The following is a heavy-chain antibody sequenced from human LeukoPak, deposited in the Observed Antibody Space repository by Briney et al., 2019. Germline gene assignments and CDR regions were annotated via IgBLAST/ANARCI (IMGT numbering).Heavy chain of an antibody. CDR2: INSDGSTT. D-gene: IGHD2-21*01. CDR3: AKAPVTTCSGAYCYPFDY. Sequence: GGSLRLSCAASGFTFSSYWMHWVRQAPGKGLVWVSRINSDGSTTDYADSVKGRFTISRDSSKNTLYLQMNRLRAEDAAVYYCAKAPVTTCSGAYCYPFDYWGQGTLVTVSS. CDR1: GFTFSSYW. J-gene: IGHJ4*02. V-gene: IGHV3-74*01.